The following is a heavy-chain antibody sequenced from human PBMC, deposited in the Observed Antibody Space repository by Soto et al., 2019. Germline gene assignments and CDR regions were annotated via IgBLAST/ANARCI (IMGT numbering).Heavy chain of an antibody. Sequence: PGGSLRLSCEAXGFSFXXXXXIXVRQAPGKXXXXVXGITGSGGTIVYEASVKGRFTISRDNSKTTVDLQMQSLRAEDTAMYYCAKDDVAGDGLWLVADWGQGILVTVS. J-gene: IGHJ1*01. CDR2: ITGSGGTI. CDR1: GFSFXXXX. CDR3: AKDDVAGDGLWLVAD. D-gene: IGHD2-21*02. V-gene: IGHV3-23*01.